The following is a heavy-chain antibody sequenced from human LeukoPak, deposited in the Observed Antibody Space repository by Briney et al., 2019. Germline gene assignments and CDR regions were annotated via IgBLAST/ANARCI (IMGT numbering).Heavy chain of an antibody. J-gene: IGHJ3*02. CDR3: ARDSNAFDI. CDR1: GGAISSYY. V-gene: IGHV4-59*12. D-gene: IGHD2-2*01. CDR2: IYYSGST. Sequence: PSETLSLTCSVSGGAISSYYWSWIRQPPGKGLEWIGYIYYSGSTNYIPSLKSRVTISVDTSKNQFSLKLSSVTAADTAVYYCARDSNAFDIWGRGTVVTVSS.